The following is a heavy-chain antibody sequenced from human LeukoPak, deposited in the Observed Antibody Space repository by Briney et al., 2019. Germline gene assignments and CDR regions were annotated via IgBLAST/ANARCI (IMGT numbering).Heavy chain of an antibody. CDR2: ISSGGDTK. V-gene: IGHV3-48*04. J-gene: IGHJ4*02. Sequence: GGSLRLSCAASGFTFSSYSMNWVRQAPGKGLEWVSYISSGGDTKYYADSVKGRFNISRDNDKNSLYLQMNNLGAEDRAVYYCAREMGGDYGSGTFFDLWGQGNMVTVSS. CDR1: GFTFSSYS. CDR3: AREMGGDYGSGTFFDL. D-gene: IGHD3-10*01.